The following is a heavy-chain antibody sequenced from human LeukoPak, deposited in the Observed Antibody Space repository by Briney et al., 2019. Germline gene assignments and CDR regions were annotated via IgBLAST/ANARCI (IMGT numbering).Heavy chain of an antibody. CDR2: IYHSGST. Sequence: PSETLSLTCAVSGYSISSGYYWGWIRQPPGKGLEWIGSIYHSGSTYYNPSLKSRVTVSVDTSKNQFSLKLSSVTAADTAVYYCARRFDDGNFDYWGQGTLVTVS. V-gene: IGHV4-38-2*01. CDR3: ARRFDDGNFDY. J-gene: IGHJ4*02. CDR1: GYSISSGYY. D-gene: IGHD5-24*01.